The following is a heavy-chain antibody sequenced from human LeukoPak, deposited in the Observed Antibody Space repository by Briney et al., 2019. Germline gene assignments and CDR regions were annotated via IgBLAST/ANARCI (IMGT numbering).Heavy chain of an antibody. V-gene: IGHV1-2*02. Sequence: GASVKVSCKASGYTFTSYDINWVRQAPGQGLEWMGWINPNSGGTNYAQKFQGRVTMTRDTSISTAYMELSRLRSDDTAVYYCAREDNWNYRNWFDPWGQGTLVTVSS. CDR3: AREDNWNYRNWFDP. D-gene: IGHD1-7*01. J-gene: IGHJ5*02. CDR2: INPNSGGT. CDR1: GYTFTSYD.